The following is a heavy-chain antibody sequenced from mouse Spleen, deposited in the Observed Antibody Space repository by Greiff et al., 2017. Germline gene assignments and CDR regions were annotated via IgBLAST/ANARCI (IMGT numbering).Heavy chain of an antibody. CDR2: IDPETGGT. CDR3: TRRDYDGAAY. D-gene: IGHD2-4*01. J-gene: IGHJ3*01. CDR1: GYTFTDYE. V-gene: IGHV1-15*01. Sequence: LQESGAELVRPGASVTLSCKASGYTFTDYEMHWVKQTPVHGLEWIGAIDPETGGTAYNQKFKGKAILTADKSSSTAYMELRSLTSEDSAVYYCTRRDYDGAAYWGQGTLGTVSA.